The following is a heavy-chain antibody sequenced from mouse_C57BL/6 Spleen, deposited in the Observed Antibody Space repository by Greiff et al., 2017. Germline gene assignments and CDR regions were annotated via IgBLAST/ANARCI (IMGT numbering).Heavy chain of an antibody. V-gene: IGHV1-52*01. CDR3: ARAGYGYDVEDFDY. D-gene: IGHD2-2*01. J-gene: IGHJ2*01. Sequence: VKLQQPGAELVRPGSSVKLSCKASGYTFTSYWMHWVKQRPIQGLEWIGNIDPSDSETHYNQKFKDKATLTVDKSSSTAYMQLSSLTSEDSAVYYCARAGYGYDVEDFDYWGQGTTLTVSS. CDR1: GYTFTSYW. CDR2: IDPSDSET.